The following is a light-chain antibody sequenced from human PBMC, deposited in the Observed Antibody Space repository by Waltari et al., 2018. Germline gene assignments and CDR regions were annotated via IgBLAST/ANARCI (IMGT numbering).Light chain of an antibody. CDR2: DAS. J-gene: IGKJ2*01. CDR3: QQRSNWPS. CDR1: QSVSSY. V-gene: IGKV3-11*01. Sequence: EIVLTQSPATLSLSPGERATLPCRASQSVSSYLAWYQRKPGQAPTLLIYDASNRATGIPARFSGSGSGTDFTLTISSLEPEDFAVYYCQQRSNWPSFGQGTKLEIK.